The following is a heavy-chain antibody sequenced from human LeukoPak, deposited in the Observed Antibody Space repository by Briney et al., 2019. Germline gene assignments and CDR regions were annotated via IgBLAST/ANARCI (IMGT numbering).Heavy chain of an antibody. CDR3: ATNPRAGYTRSYVDC. Sequence: GGSLRLSCAASGFTFSSYWMSWVRQAPGKGLEWVANIKEDGSEKYYVDSVKGRFTISRDNAKNSLYLQMNSLRAEDTAVYYCATNPRAGYTRSYVDCWGQGTLVTVSS. CDR2: IKEDGSEK. J-gene: IGHJ4*02. D-gene: IGHD1-26*01. CDR1: GFTFSSYW. V-gene: IGHV3-7*01.